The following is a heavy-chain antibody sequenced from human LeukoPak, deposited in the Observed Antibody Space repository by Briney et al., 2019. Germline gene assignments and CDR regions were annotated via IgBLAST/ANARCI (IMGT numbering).Heavy chain of an antibody. J-gene: IGHJ4*02. D-gene: IGHD6-13*01. CDR2: IYSDGST. CDR1: GFTFSNAW. Sequence: SGGSLRLSCAASGFTFSNAWMSWVRQAPGKGLEWVSVIYSDGSTYFADSVKGRFTISRDNSKDTLYLQMNSLRAEDTAVYYCARCNLAAAGAKTDYWGQGTLVTVSS. V-gene: IGHV3-66*01. CDR3: ARCNLAAAGAKTDY.